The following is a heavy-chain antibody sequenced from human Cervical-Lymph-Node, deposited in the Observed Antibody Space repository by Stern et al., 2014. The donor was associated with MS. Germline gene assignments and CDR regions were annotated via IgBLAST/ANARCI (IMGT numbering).Heavy chain of an antibody. V-gene: IGHV1-69*01. CDR1: GGTFSRYA. Sequence: VHLVESGAEVKKPGSSVKVSCKASGGTFSRYAFSWVRQAPGQGLERMGGMIPISGKANYARKFQSRITINTDDYTSKAYMGLSSLRSEDAAVYYCATSDSGWDHPYHFYGMDVWCHGTTFTVSS. D-gene: IGHD6-19*01. CDR3: ATSDSGWDHPYHFYGMDV. J-gene: IGHJ6*02. CDR2: MIPISGKA.